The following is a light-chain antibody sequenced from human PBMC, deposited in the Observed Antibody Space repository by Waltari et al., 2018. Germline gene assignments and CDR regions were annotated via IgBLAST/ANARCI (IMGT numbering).Light chain of an antibody. V-gene: IGKV1-33*01. CDR2: DAS. J-gene: IGKJ4*01. CDR1: QDISNC. CDR3: QQYDNLP. Sequence: DIQMTQSPSTLSASVGDRVTITCQASQDISNCLNWCQQKPGKAPNLLIYDASNLETGIPSRCSGSGSGTDFTFTFGSLQPEEIATHYCQQYDNLPFGGGTKVEIK.